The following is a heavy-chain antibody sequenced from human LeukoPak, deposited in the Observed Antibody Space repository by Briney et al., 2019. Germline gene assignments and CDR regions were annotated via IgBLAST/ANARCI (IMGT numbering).Heavy chain of an antibody. V-gene: IGHV4-4*02. D-gene: IGHD3-22*01. CDR2: IYHSGST. J-gene: IGHJ5*02. Sequence: PSETLSLTCAVSGGSISSSNWWSWVRQPPGKGLEWIGEIYHSGSTNYNPSLKSRVTISVDKSKNQFSLKLSSVTAADTAVYYCARLNYYDSINWFDPWGQGTLVTVSS. CDR1: GGSISSSNW. CDR3: ARLNYYDSINWFDP.